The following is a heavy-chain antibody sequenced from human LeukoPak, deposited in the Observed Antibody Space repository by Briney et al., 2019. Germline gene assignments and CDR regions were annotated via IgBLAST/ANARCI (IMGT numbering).Heavy chain of an antibody. Sequence: ASAKVSCKASGGTFSSYAISWVRQAPGQGLEWMGIINPSGGSTSYAQKFQGRVTMTRDTSTSTVYMELSSLRSEDTAVYYCARAYYDSSGYPHDGYYFDYWGQGTLVTVSS. D-gene: IGHD3-22*01. CDR2: INPSGGST. V-gene: IGHV1-46*01. CDR1: GGTFSSYA. CDR3: ARAYYDSSGYPHDGYYFDY. J-gene: IGHJ4*02.